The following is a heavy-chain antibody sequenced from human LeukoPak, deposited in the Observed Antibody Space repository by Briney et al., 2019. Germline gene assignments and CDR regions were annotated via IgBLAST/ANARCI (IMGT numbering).Heavy chain of an antibody. D-gene: IGHD3-10*01. CDR1: GXTFSSYA. Sequence: GGSLRLSCAASGXTFSSYAVSWVRQAPGKGLEWVSAISGSGGSTYYADSVKGRFTISRDNSKNTLYLQMNSLRAEDTAVYYCAKDLATMVRGVGDYWGQGTLVTVSS. V-gene: IGHV3-23*01. CDR3: AKDLATMVRGVGDY. CDR2: ISGSGGST. J-gene: IGHJ4*02.